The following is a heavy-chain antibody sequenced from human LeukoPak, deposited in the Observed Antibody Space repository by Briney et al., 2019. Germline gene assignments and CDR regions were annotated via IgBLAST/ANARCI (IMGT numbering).Heavy chain of an antibody. V-gene: IGHV3-30*02. CDR1: GFTFGSYG. D-gene: IGHD3-22*01. CDR3: AKDLTYYYDSSGDDAFDI. CDR2: IRYDGSNK. J-gene: IGHJ3*02. Sequence: PGGSLRLSCAASGFTFGSYGMHWVRQAPGKGLEWVAFIRYDGSNKYYADSVKGRFTISRDNSKNTLYLQMNSLRAEDTAVYYCAKDLTYYYDSSGDDAFDIWGQGTMVTVSS.